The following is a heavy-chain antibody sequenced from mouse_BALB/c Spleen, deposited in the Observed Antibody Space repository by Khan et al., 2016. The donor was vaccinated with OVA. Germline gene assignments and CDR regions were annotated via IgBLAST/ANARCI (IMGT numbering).Heavy chain of an antibody. D-gene: IGHD1-2*01. CDR3: ARGTTAGCFDY. J-gene: IGHJ2*01. Sequence: EVELVESGGGLVQPGGSLKLSCATSGFTFSDYFMYWVRQTPEKRLEWVASISNGGGSTSSPDPLKGRFPFSIKHAKTTLYLHMRRLKSDDTAMYFCARGTTAGCFDYWGQGTTLTVSS. CDR2: ISNGGGST. V-gene: IGHV5-12*02. CDR1: GFTFSDYF.